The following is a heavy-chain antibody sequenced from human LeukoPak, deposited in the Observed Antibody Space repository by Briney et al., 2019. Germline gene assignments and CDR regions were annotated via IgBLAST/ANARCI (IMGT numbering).Heavy chain of an antibody. CDR1: GFIFNTYP. Sequence: PGGSLRLSCAASGFIFNTYPMNWVRQAPGKGLEWVSSTDSDSSYIYYSDSVKGRFTISRDNTNNSLYLQMNSLRAEDTALYYCAKRAPYYFDFWGQGTLVTVSS. CDR3: AKRAPYYFDF. J-gene: IGHJ4*02. CDR2: TDSDSSYI. V-gene: IGHV3-21*01.